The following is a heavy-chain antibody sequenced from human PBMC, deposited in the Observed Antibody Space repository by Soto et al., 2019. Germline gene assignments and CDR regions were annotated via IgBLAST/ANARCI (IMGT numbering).Heavy chain of an antibody. Sequence: QLQLQESGPGLVKPSETLSLTCTVSGASISSSGHFWGWIRQPPGKGLEWIGTIYYTGSSYYNPSLKSRVTISVDTSKNRFSLNLSSVTAADMAVYYCARIVVPAGYYYYYMDVWGKGTTVTVSS. CDR1: GASISSSGHF. V-gene: IGHV4-39*01. J-gene: IGHJ6*03. CDR3: ARIVVPAGYYYYYMDV. CDR2: IYYTGSS. D-gene: IGHD2-2*01.